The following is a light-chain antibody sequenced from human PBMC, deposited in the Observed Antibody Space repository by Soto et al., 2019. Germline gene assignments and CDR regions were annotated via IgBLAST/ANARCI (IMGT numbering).Light chain of an antibody. Sequence: DIQMTQSPSSLSASVEDRVTITCWASQNINSYLNWYQQKPGKAPKLLIYAASSLQSGVPSRFSGSGSETVFTLTINNLQPEDSATYYCQQSYSRLGTFGQGTKVEIK. V-gene: IGKV1-39*01. CDR3: QQSYSRLGT. CDR2: AAS. CDR1: QNINSY. J-gene: IGKJ1*01.